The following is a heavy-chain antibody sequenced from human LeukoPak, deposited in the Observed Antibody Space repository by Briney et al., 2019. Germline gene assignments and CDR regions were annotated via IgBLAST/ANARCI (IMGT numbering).Heavy chain of an antibody. CDR3: ARLGLGHADY. CDR1: GVTFSAYW. CDR2: IKEDGSEN. Sequence: GGTLTLTCAASGVTFSAYWLTWIRQPPGKGLEWVANIKEDGSENYNLDSVGGRFTVSRDNAKSSLNLQMNTPRAEDTAVYYCARLGLGHADYWGQGALVTVSS. V-gene: IGHV3-7*04. D-gene: IGHD7-27*01. J-gene: IGHJ4*02.